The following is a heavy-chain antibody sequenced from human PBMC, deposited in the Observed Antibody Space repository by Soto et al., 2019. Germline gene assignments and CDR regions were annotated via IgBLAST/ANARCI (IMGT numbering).Heavy chain of an antibody. D-gene: IGHD3-10*01. CDR1: GFTFSTYG. CDR2: IWYDGSKK. J-gene: IGHJ4*02. Sequence: GGSLRLSCAASGFTFSTYGMHWVRQAPGKGLEWVAVIWYDGSKKYYADSVKGRFTISRDNSKNMLYLEMNSLRAENTAVYYCARVRGGSGTYPPLYWGQGTLVTVSS. V-gene: IGHV3-33*01. CDR3: ARVRGGSGTYPPLY.